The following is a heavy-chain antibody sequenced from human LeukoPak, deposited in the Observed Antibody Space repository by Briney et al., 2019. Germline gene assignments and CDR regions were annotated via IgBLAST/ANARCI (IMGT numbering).Heavy chain of an antibody. V-gene: IGHV4-39*01. CDR3: ARFHCSSTSCYYYYYYYMDV. CDR2: IYYSGST. J-gene: IGHJ6*03. D-gene: IGHD2-2*01. CDR1: GGSISSSSYY. Sequence: SSETLSLTCTVSGGSISSSSYYWGWIRQPPGKGLEWIGSIYYSGSTYYNPSLKSRVTISVDTSKNQFSLKLSSVTAAETAVYYCARFHCSSTSCYYYYYYYMDVWGKGTTVTVSS.